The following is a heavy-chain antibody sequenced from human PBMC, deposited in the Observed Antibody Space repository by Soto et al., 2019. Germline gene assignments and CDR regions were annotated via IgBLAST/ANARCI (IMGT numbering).Heavy chain of an antibody. D-gene: IGHD6-13*01. V-gene: IGHV1-8*01. CDR2: ISAYSGNT. CDR1: GYTFTTYG. Sequence: ASVKVSCKASGYTFTTYGVIWVRQAPGQGLEWMGWISAYSGNTDYAQKFQGRVTMTRNTSISTAYMELSSLRSEDTAVYYCATEIGSNWYPFDYWGQGTLVTVSS. CDR3: ATEIGSNWYPFDY. J-gene: IGHJ4*02.